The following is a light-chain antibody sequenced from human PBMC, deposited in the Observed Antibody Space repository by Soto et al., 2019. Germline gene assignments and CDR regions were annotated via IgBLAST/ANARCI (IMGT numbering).Light chain of an antibody. Sequence: EIVLTQSPGTLSLSPGERATLSCRSSQSVSSSYLAWYQQKPGQAPGLLIYGASSRATGIPDRFSGSGSGTDFTLTISRLEPEDFAVYYCQQYGSSLWTLGQGTKVDIK. CDR2: GAS. CDR3: QQYGSSLWT. J-gene: IGKJ1*01. V-gene: IGKV3-20*01. CDR1: QSVSSSY.